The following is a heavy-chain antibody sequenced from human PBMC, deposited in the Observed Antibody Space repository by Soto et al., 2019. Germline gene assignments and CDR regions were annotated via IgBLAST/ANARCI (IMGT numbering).Heavy chain of an antibody. D-gene: IGHD4-4*01. CDR2: ISYDGSDK. J-gene: IGHJ6*02. CDR3: ARGSYGNRHYYHAMDV. CDR1: GFTLSPYA. Sequence: QVQLVESGGGVVQPGRSLRLSCAASGFTLSPYAMFWVRQAPGKGLEYVAVISYDGSDKYYADSVKGRFTISRDNSKNTLNLKMNSLRAEDTGIYYWARGSYGNRHYYHAMDVWGQGTTVTVSS. V-gene: IGHV3-30-3*01.